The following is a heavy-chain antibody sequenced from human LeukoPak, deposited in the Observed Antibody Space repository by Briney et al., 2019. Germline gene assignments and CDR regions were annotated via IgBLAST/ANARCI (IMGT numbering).Heavy chain of an antibody. D-gene: IGHD3-10*01. CDR3: ATTMVRGALGGGFDY. Sequence: GGSLRLSCAASGFTLSRYWMSWVRQAPGKGLEWVANVKQDGSEKYYVDSVKGRFTISRDNAKNSLYLQMNSLRVEDTAVYYCATTMVRGALGGGFDYWGQGTLVTVSS. CDR1: GFTLSRYW. V-gene: IGHV3-7*01. J-gene: IGHJ4*02. CDR2: VKQDGSEK.